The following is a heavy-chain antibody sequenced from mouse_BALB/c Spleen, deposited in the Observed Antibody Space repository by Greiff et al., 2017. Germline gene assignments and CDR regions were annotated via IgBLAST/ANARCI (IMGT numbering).Heavy chain of an antibody. CDR3: ARGGYDYAIDY. Sequence: EVKLVESGGGLVQPGGSRKLSCAASGFTFSSFGMHWVRQAPEKGLEWVAYISSGSSTIYYADTVKGRFTISRDNPKNTLFLQMTSLRSEDTAMYYCARGGYDYAIDYWGQGTTLTVSS. CDR2: ISSGSSTI. J-gene: IGHJ2*01. D-gene: IGHD2-4*01. V-gene: IGHV5-17*02. CDR1: GFTFSSFG.